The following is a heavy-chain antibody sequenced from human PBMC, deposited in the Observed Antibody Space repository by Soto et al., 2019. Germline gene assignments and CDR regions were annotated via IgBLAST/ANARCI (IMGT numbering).Heavy chain of an antibody. J-gene: IGHJ3*02. CDR3: AKDQDYYDSSGYNAFDI. CDR2: ISWNSGSI. CDR1: GFTFDDYA. Sequence: EVQLVESGGGLVQPGRSLRLSCAASGFTFDDYAMHWVRQAPGKGLEWVSGISWNSGSIGYADSVKGRFTISRDNAKNSLYLQMYSLRAEDTALYYCAKDQDYYDSSGYNAFDIWGQGTMVTVSS. V-gene: IGHV3-9*01. D-gene: IGHD3-22*01.